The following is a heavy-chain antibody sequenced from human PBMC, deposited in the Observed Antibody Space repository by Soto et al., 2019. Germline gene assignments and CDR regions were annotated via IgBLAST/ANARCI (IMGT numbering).Heavy chain of an antibody. CDR1: GFTVSSNY. CDR2: IYSSGNT. V-gene: IGHV3-53*02. CDR3: AREGGGVYCSGGSCYGRYFDY. Sequence: EVRVVETGGGLIQPGGSLRLSCVASGFTVSSNYMTWVRQAPGKGLEWVSIIYSSGNTYYADSVQGRFTISRDNSKNTLDLQMNNLRVEDTAVYYCAREGGGVYCSGGSCYGRYFDYWGQGTLVTVSA. J-gene: IGHJ4*02. D-gene: IGHD2-15*01.